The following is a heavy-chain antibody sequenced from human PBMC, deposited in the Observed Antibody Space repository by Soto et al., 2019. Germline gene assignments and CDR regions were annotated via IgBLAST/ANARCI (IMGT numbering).Heavy chain of an antibody. CDR3: ARGELLEAFDI. CDR2: INPNSGGT. D-gene: IGHD1-26*01. V-gene: IGHV1-2*02. Sequence: ASVKVSCKASGYTFTGYYMHWVRQAPGQGLEWMGGINPNSGGTGYAQKFQGRVTMTRDTSISTADMELSSLRSEDTAVYYCARGELLEAFDIWGQGTMVTVSS. J-gene: IGHJ3*02. CDR1: GYTFTGYY.